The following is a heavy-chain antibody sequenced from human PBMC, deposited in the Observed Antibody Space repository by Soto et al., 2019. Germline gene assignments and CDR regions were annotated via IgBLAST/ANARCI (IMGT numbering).Heavy chain of an antibody. V-gene: IGHV3-74*01. D-gene: IGHD5-12*01. CDR3: MRGNTGYGNFDY. J-gene: IGHJ4*02. CDR1: GFSLNNYW. Sequence: LRLSCAVSGFSLNNYWMHWVRQRPGKGLVWVARIYRDGTTSYADSVKGRFTISRDNAKNTVSLQMNSLKDEDTAVYYCMRGNTGYGNFDYWGQGTLVTVSS. CDR2: IYRDGTT.